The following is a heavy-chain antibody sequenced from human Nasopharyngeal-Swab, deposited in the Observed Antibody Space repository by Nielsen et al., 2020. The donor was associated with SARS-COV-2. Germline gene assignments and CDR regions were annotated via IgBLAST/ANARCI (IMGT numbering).Heavy chain of an antibody. CDR1: GYTFTDYY. CDR3: ARDNLGRDYYFDN. J-gene: IGHJ4*02. Sequence: ASVKVSCKASGYTFTDYYIHWVRQAPGQGLEWMGWINLHSGGTHYSQKFQGRVTMTRDTSTNTAYMGLSRLTSDDTAVYFCARDNLGRDYYFDNWGQGTLVTVSS. CDR2: INLHSGGT. D-gene: IGHD5-12*01. V-gene: IGHV1-2*02.